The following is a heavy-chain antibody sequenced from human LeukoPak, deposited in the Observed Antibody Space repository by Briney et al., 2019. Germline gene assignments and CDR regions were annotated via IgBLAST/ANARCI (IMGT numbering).Heavy chain of an antibody. CDR1: RFIFSDQY. Sequence: SLSLSCALSRFIFSDQYMDWVREAPRGGLEWLVRTQNKANSYTTDYAAAVRGIFTIKSEDSLNSLSLQMNSLKTEDWARYVGVRLNYFDFDIWGQGTMVIVSS. CDR3: VRLNYFDFDI. CDR2: TQNKANSYTT. D-gene: IGHD3-9*01. J-gene: IGHJ3*02. V-gene: IGHV3-72*01.